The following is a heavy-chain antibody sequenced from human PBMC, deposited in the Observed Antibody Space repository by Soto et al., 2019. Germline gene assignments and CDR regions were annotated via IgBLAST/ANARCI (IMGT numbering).Heavy chain of an antibody. CDR3: AREYSGYGGYYYYYGMDV. V-gene: IGHV1-18*01. CDR2: ISAYNGNT. Sequence: GASVKVSCKASGYTFTSYGISWVRQAPGQGLEWMGWISAYNGNTNYAQKLQGRVTMTTDTSTSTAYMELRSLRSDDTALYYCAREYSGYGGYYYYYGMDVWGQGTTVTVSS. D-gene: IGHD5-12*01. J-gene: IGHJ6*02. CDR1: GYTFTSYG.